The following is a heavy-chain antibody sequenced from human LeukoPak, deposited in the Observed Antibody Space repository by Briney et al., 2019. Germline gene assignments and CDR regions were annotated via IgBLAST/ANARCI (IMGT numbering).Heavy chain of an antibody. Sequence: SVKVSCKASGDTFSRSTINWVRQAPGQGLEWMGGIIPIFGTPNYAQKFQGRVTITAGESTRTTYVELNNLRAEDTAIYYCARGDPDCSGGSYSFDYWGQGTLVSVSS. CDR3: ARGDPDCSGGSYSFDY. V-gene: IGHV1-69*01. J-gene: IGHJ4*02. CDR2: IIPIFGTP. CDR1: GDTFSRST. D-gene: IGHD2-15*01.